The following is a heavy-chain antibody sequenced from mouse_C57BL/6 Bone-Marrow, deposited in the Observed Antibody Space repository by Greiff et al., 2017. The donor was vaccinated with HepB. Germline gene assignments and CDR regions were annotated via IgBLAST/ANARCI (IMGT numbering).Heavy chain of an antibody. CDR1: GFTFSSYA. J-gene: IGHJ4*01. D-gene: IGHD2-2*01. V-gene: IGHV5-4*03. CDR2: ISDGGSYT. CDR3: AEGYDVGYAMDY. Sequence: EVMLVESGGGLVKPGGSLKLSCAASGFTFSSYAMSWVRQTPEKRLEWVATISDGGSYTYYPDNVKGRFTISRDNAKNNLYLHMSHLKSEDTAMYYCAEGYDVGYAMDYWGQGTSVTVSS.